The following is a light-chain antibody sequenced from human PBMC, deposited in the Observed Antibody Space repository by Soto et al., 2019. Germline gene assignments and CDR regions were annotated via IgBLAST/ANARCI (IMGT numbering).Light chain of an antibody. CDR1: SSNIGAGYD. CDR2: GNS. V-gene: IGLV1-40*01. CDR3: QSYDSSLSGVV. Sequence: QSALTQPPSVSGAPGQRVTISCTGSSSNIGAGYDVHWYQQLPGTAPKLLIYGNSNRPSGVPDRFSGSKSGTSASLAMTGLQAEDEADYYCQSYDSSLSGVVFGGGTQLTVL. J-gene: IGLJ2*01.